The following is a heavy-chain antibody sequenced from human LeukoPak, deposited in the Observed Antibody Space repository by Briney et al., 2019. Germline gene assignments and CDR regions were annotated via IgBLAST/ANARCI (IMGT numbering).Heavy chain of an antibody. D-gene: IGHD3-22*01. CDR3: ARGLHYYDSSGTFDY. J-gene: IGHJ4*02. CDR1: GGSISSGGYS. CDR2: IYHSGST. Sequence: SETLSLTCAVSGGSISSGGYSWSWILQPPGKGLEWIGYIYHSGSTYYNPSLKSRVTISVDRSKNQFSLKLSSVTAADTAVYYCARGLHYYDSSGTFDYWGQGTLVTVSS. V-gene: IGHV4-30-2*01.